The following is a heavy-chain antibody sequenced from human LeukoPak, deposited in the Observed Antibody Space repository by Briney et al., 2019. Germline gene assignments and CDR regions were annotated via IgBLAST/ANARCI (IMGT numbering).Heavy chain of an antibody. D-gene: IGHD3-22*01. CDR2: LSGGGGDT. V-gene: IGHV3-23*01. CDR3: AKDRYYGSRRAYDY. Sequence: GGSLRLSCAASGFNFSSYAMSWVRQAPGKGPEGVSSLSGGGGDTYYADSVNGRFTISRDNSKKTLYLQMNSLRAGDTAVYYCAKDRYYGSRRAYDYSGQGTLVTVSS. J-gene: IGHJ4*02. CDR1: GFNFSSYA.